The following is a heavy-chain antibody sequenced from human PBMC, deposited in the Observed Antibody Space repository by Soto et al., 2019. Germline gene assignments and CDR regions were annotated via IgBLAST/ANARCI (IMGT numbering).Heavy chain of an antibody. CDR3: VRRHVSATGIDWFDP. CDR1: GYTFTSYG. J-gene: IGHJ5*02. CDR2: INAANGDT. Sequence: SVKGSCEASGYTFTSYGIHWGRQAPVQRLEWMGWINAANGDTKYSPKFQGRVTITRGTSASTAYMELSSLRSEDTAVYYCVRRHVSATGIDWFDPWGQGTLVTVSS. D-gene: IGHD6-13*01. V-gene: IGHV1-3*01.